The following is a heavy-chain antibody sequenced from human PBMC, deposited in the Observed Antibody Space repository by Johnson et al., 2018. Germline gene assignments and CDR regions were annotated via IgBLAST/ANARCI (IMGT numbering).Heavy chain of an antibody. V-gene: IGHV3-30*18. D-gene: IGHD6-13*01. Sequence: QVQLVQSGGGVVQPGRSLRLSCAPSGFTFSSYAMHWVRQAPGKGLEWGAVISYDGSNKYYADSVKGRFTISRDISTNTLYLQMNSLRAEDTAGYYCAKERRELVQYSYYYMDVWGKGTTVTVSS. CDR3: AKERRELVQYSYYYMDV. CDR1: GFTFSSYA. J-gene: IGHJ6*03. CDR2: ISYDGSNK.